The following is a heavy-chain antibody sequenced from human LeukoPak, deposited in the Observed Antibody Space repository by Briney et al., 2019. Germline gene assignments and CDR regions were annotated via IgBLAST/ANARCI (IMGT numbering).Heavy chain of an antibody. Sequence: GGSLRLSCAASGFTFSSYDMHWVRQAKGKGLEWVSAIGTAGDTYYPGSVKGRFTISRENAKNSLYLQMNSLRAGDTAVYYCARDYGVLLWFGGGNWFDPWGQGTLVTVSS. CDR2: IGTAGDT. CDR1: GFTFSSYD. J-gene: IGHJ5*02. CDR3: ARDYGVLLWFGGGNWFDP. D-gene: IGHD3-10*01. V-gene: IGHV3-13*04.